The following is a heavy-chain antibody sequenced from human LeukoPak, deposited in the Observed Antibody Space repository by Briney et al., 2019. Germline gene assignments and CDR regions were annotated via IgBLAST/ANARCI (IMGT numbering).Heavy chain of an antibody. Sequence: SETLSLTCTVSGGSITTYYWSWIRQSPGKGLEWIGNIYYGGSTNYNPSLKSRGTILVDTSKNQFSLKLSSVTAADTAVYYCARDVVGMGGYGAYVGLPLDYWDQGILVTVSS. CDR3: ARDVVGMGGYGAYVGLPLDY. D-gene: IGHD5-12*01. CDR2: IYYGGST. J-gene: IGHJ4*02. V-gene: IGHV4-59*12. CDR1: GGSITTYY.